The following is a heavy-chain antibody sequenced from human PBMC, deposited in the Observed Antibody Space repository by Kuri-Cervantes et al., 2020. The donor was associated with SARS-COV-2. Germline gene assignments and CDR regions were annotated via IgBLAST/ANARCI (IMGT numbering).Heavy chain of an antibody. V-gene: IGHV4-38-2*02. CDR2: ICHGGTA. Sequence: SETLSLTCTVSGYSISSGYFWGWIRQPPGKGLEWVGSICHGGTAHYNPSLKRRVTVSVDTSKNQSSLKLSSVTAADTAVYYCASHYYDSSGYQRGLDYWGQGTLVTVSS. D-gene: IGHD3-22*01. CDR1: GYSISSGYF. CDR3: ASHYYDSSGYQRGLDY. J-gene: IGHJ4*02.